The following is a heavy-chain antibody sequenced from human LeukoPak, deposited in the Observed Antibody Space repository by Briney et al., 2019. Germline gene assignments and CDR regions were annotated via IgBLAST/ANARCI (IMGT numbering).Heavy chain of an antibody. Sequence: GGSLRLSCAASGFGVGGSSMSWVRQTPGGGLEWVSGILGLGGGTDYADSVKGRFTISRDTSKNTLFLQMNSLRAEDTAVYFCASRPPPTDIHSPWDFWGQGTLVTVSS. CDR2: ILGLGGGT. CDR1: GFGVGGSS. V-gene: IGHV3-23*01. CDR3: ASRPPPTDIHSPWDF. D-gene: IGHD1-14*01. J-gene: IGHJ4*02.